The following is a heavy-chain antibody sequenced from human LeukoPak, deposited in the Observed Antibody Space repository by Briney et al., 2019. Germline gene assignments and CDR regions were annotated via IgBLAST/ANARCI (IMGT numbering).Heavy chain of an antibody. CDR1: GFMFSSYW. D-gene: IGHD3-16*01. J-gene: IGHJ5*02. CDR3: VRGGNYVWGSYDP. Sequence: GGSLRLSCVVSGFMFSSYWMHWVRQVPGKGLVWVSSMDSDGSITTYADSVKGRFTISRDNAKKTPYLQMSSLRAEDTAVYYCVRGGNYVWGSYDPWGQGTLVTVSS. CDR2: MDSDGSIT. V-gene: IGHV3-74*01.